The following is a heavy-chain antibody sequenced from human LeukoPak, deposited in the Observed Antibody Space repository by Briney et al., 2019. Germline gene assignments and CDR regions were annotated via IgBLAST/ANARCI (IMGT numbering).Heavy chain of an antibody. CDR2: SYYSGST. CDR3: ARVRWNPYFDY. Sequence: SETLSLTCTVSGGSISSGGYYWSWIRQHPGKGLEWIGYSYYSGSTYYNPSLKSRVTISVDTSKNQFSLKLSSVTAADTAVYYCARVRWNPYFDYWGQGTLVTVSS. D-gene: IGHD1-1*01. J-gene: IGHJ4*02. V-gene: IGHV4-31*03. CDR1: GGSISSGGYY.